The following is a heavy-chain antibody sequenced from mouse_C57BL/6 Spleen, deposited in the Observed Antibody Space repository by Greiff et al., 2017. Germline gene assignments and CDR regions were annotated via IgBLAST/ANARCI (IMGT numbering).Heavy chain of an antibody. CDR3: ARRGEDYYGSSWWYFDV. Sequence: QVQLQQPGTELVKPGASVKLSCKASGYTFTSYWMHWVKQRPGQGLEWIGNINPSNGGTNYNEKFKSKATLTVDKSSSTAYMQLSSLAAEDSAVFYCARRGEDYYGSSWWYFDVWGTGTTVTVSS. D-gene: IGHD1-1*01. V-gene: IGHV1-53*01. CDR2: INPSNGGT. CDR1: GYTFTSYW. J-gene: IGHJ1*03.